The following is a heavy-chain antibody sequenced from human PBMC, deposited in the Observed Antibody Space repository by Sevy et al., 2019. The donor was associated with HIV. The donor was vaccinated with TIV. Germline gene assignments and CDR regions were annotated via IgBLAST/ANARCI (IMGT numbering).Heavy chain of an antibody. CDR2: IGGDKKKS. Sequence: GGSLRLSCGASVFKFDDHTMHWVRQAPGKGLQWVSFIGGDKKKSSYASSVQGRFSISRDNRRNTLYLQMHSLRIEDTGLYFCAKDVGGFSGFDYWGQGTLVTVSS. CDR1: VFKFDDHT. J-gene: IGHJ4*02. V-gene: IGHV3-43*01. D-gene: IGHD5-12*01. CDR3: AKDVGGFSGFDY.